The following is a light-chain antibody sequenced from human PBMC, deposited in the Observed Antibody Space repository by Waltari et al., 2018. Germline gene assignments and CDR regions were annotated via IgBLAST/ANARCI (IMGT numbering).Light chain of an antibody. CDR1: SSNIGSNY. Sequence: QSVLTQPPSASGTPGQRVTISCSGSSSNIGSNYVYWYQQLPGTAPKPLIYRDNQRPSGVPDRFSGSKSGTSAPLAISGLRSEDEADYYCAAWDDSLSGPWVFGGGTKLTVL. CDR3: AAWDDSLSGPWV. V-gene: IGLV1-47*01. J-gene: IGLJ3*02. CDR2: RDN.